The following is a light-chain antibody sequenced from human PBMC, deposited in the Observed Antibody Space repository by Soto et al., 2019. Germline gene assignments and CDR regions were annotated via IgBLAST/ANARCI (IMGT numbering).Light chain of an antibody. CDR3: SSYTSSSTVV. Sequence: QSALTQPACVSGSPGQSITISCTGTTSDVGDYDYVSWYQHHPGKAPKLMIFDVSNRPSGVSNRFSGSKSGNTASLTISGLQAEDEADYYCSSYTSSSTVVFCGGTKLTVL. V-gene: IGLV2-14*03. J-gene: IGLJ2*01. CDR2: DVS. CDR1: TSDVGDYDY.